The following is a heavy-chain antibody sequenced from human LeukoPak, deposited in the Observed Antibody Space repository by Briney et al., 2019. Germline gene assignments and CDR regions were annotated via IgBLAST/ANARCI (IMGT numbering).Heavy chain of an antibody. CDR3: ARSTYYDFWSGYYYFDY. V-gene: IGHV4-39*01. Sequence: PSETLSLTCTVSGGSISRSGYYWGWIRQPPGKGLEWIGSIYYSGSTYYNPSLKSRVTISVDTSKNQFSLKLSSVTAADTAVYYCARSTYYDFWSGYYYFDYWGQGTLVTVSS. J-gene: IGHJ4*02. D-gene: IGHD3-3*01. CDR2: IYYSGST. CDR1: GGSISRSGYY.